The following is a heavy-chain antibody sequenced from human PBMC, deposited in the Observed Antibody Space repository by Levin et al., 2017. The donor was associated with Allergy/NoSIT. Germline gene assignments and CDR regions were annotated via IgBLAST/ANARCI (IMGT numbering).Heavy chain of an antibody. J-gene: IGHJ6*02. CDR1: GGSFSGNY. D-gene: IGHD3-10*01. CDR2: ISQSGST. CDR3: AKINIRAVLVFRGMDV. Sequence: PSETLSLTCAVSGGSFSGNYRTWIRQPPGKGLEWIGEISQSGSTNYNPSLKTRVTISVDTSTNQFSLRLTSMTAADTAVYYCAKINIRAVLVFRGMDVWGQGTTVTVSS. V-gene: IGHV4-34*01.